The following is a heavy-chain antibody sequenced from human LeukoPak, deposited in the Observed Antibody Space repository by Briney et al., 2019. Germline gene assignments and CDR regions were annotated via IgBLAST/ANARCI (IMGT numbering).Heavy chain of an antibody. Sequence: PSETLSLTCTVSGGSISSYYWSWLRQPPGKGLEWIGYIYYSGSTNYNPSLKSRVTISVDTSKNQFSLKLSSVTAADTAVYYCARDNYYYDRGGAFGIWGQGTMVTVSS. D-gene: IGHD3-22*01. J-gene: IGHJ3*02. V-gene: IGHV4-59*01. CDR3: ARDNYYYDRGGAFGI. CDR1: GGSISSYY. CDR2: IYYSGST.